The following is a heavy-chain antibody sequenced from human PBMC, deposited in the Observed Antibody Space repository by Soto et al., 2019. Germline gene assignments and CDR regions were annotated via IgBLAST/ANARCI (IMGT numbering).Heavy chain of an antibody. V-gene: IGHV3-48*02. J-gene: IGHJ2*01. CDR1: GFTFSSYS. CDR2: ISSSSSTI. CDR3: ERAYGSCWYVSWYFDL. Sequence: EVQLVESGGGLVQPGGSLRLSCAASGFTFSSYSMNWVRQAPGKGLEWVSYISSSSSTIYYADSVKGRFTISRDNAKNSLYLQMNSMRDVGTAVYYWERAYGSCWYVSWYFDLWGRGTLVTVSS. D-gene: IGHD6-19*01.